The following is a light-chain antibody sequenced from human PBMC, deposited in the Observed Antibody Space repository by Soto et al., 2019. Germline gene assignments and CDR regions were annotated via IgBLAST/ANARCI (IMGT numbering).Light chain of an antibody. V-gene: IGKV3-20*01. CDR1: RSVSGSY. CDR3: QQYGSSPIT. CDR2: SAS. J-gene: IGKJ5*01. Sequence: EIVLTQSPGTLSLSPGERVTLSCRASRSVSGSYLAWYQQKPGQAPMVLIYSASLRATGIPDRFSGSGSGTDFSLTISRLEPEDFAVYYCQQYGSSPITFGQGTRLEIK.